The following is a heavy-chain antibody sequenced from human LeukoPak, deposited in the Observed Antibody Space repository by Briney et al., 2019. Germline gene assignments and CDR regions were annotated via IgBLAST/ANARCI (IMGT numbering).Heavy chain of an antibody. CDR1: GFTFSSYA. CDR2: ISGSGGSA. V-gene: IGHV3-23*01. J-gene: IGHJ4*02. Sequence: GGSLRLSCAASGFTFSSYAMSWVRQAPGKGLEWVSAISGSGGSAYYADSVKGRFTISRDNSKNTLYLQMNSLRAEDTAVYYCAAIVVVAATPDYWGQGTLVTVSS. D-gene: IGHD2-15*01. CDR3: AAIVVVAATPDY.